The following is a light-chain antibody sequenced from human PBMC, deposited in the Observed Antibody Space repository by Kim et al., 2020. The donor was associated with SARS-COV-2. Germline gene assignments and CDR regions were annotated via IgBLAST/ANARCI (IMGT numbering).Light chain of an antibody. CDR2: KDN. CDR1: TLPEKQ. CDR3: QSADGSGTYV. V-gene: IGLV3-25*03. J-gene: IGLJ1*01. Sequence: VSQGQTARITGSGDTLPEKQTYWYQQKSGQAPLLVIYKDNERPSGIPGRFSGSSSGTTVTLTISGVQAEDDADYYCQSADGSGTYVFGTGTKVTVL.